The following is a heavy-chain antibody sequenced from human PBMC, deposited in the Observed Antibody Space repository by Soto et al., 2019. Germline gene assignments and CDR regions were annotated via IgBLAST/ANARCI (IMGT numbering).Heavy chain of an antibody. CDR3: AKDRITMVRGGPIDFDY. V-gene: IGHV3-23*01. D-gene: IGHD3-10*01. CDR1: GFTFSSYA. CDR2: ISGSGGST. Sequence: PGGSVRLSCAASGFTFSSYAMSWVRQAPGKGLEWVSAISGSGGSTYYADSVKGRFTISRDNSKNTLYLQMNSLRAEDTAVYYCAKDRITMVRGGPIDFDYWGQGTLVTVSS. J-gene: IGHJ4*02.